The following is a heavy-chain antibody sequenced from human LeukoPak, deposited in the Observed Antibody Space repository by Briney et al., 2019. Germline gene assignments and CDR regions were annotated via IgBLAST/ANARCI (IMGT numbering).Heavy chain of an antibody. CDR3: ARVDYDSSGYFDF. D-gene: IGHD3-22*01. CDR1: GGSISTYY. J-gene: IGHJ4*02. CDR2: IYYSGST. V-gene: IGHV4-59*01. Sequence: SETLSLTCTVSGGSISTYYWSWIRQPPGKGLEWIGFIYYSGSTNYNPSLKSRVTISVDTSKNHFSLKLYSVIAAATAVYYCARVDYDSSGYFDFWGQGTLVTVSS.